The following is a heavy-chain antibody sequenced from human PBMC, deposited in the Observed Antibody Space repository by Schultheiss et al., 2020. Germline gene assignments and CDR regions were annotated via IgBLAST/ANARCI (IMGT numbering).Heavy chain of an antibody. CDR1: GFTFSSYA. CDR2: ISAGSSDI. D-gene: IGHD5-12*01. CDR3: ASRDSGYDYYYYYGMDV. Sequence: GGSLRLSCAASGFTFSSYAMNWVRQAPGKGLEWVSSISAGSSDIHYADSVKGRFTISRDNAKKSLYLQMNSLRAEDTAVYYCASRDSGYDYYYYYGMDVWGQGTTVTVSS. V-gene: IGHV3-21*01. J-gene: IGHJ6*02.